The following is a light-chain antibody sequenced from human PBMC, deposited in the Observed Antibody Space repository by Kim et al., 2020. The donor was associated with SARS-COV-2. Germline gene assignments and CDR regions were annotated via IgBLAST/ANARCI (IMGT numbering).Light chain of an antibody. Sequence: EIVLAQSPGTLSLSPGERATLSCRASQSVTSSYLAWYQQKPGQAPRLLIYGASNRATGIPARFSGSGSGTDFTLTISRLEPEDFAVYYCKQYGTSPQTFGQGTKLEI. CDR2: GAS. V-gene: IGKV3-20*01. J-gene: IGKJ2*01. CDR1: QSVTSSY. CDR3: KQYGTSPQT.